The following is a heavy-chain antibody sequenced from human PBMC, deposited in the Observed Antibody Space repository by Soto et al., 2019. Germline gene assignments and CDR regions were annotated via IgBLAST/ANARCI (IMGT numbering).Heavy chain of an antibody. V-gene: IGHV1-3*01. CDR1: GYTFTSYA. CDR2: INAGNGNT. D-gene: IGHD4-17*01. CDR3: ARDGLHDYGDYVRDY. Sequence: QVQLVQSGAEVKKPGASVKVSCKASGYTFTSYAMHWVRQAPGQRLEWMGWINAGNGNTKYSQKFQGRVTITRETSASTAYMELSSLRSEDTAVYYCARDGLHDYGDYVRDYWGQGTLVTVSS. J-gene: IGHJ4*02.